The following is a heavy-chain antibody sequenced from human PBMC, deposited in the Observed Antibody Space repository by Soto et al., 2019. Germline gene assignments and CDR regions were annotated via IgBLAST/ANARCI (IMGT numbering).Heavy chain of an antibody. V-gene: IGHV1-69*06. Sequence: QVQLVQSGAEVKKPGSSVKVSCKASGGTFSSYAISWVRQAPGQGLEWLGGIIPIFGTATYAQKFQGRVTITADKSTSKAYMEQSSLRTEDTAVYGCARGPPETVVTPDYYYGRDVWGQGTTVTGSS. CDR1: GGTFSSYA. CDR3: ARGPPETVVTPDYYYGRDV. D-gene: IGHD2-21*02. J-gene: IGHJ6*02. CDR2: IIPIFGTA.